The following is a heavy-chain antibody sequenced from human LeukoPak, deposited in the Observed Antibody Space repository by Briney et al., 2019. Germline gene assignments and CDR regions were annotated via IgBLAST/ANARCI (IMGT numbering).Heavy chain of an antibody. CDR1: GFTLSNAW. Sequence: GRSLRLSCAAAGFTLSNAWMGWVRQAPGKGLERGGRIRSKTDGGTTDYAAPVKCICTISRDDTKNTLYLQMNSLKTEDTAVYYCTTVRYCSSTSCLNFAYWGQGPLVTVSS. D-gene: IGHD2-2*01. CDR2: IRSKTDGGTT. V-gene: IGHV3-15*01. CDR3: TTVRYCSSTSCLNFAY. J-gene: IGHJ4*02.